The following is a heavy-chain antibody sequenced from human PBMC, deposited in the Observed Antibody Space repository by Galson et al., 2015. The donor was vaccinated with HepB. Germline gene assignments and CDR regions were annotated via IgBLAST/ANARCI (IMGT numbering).Heavy chain of an antibody. J-gene: IGHJ6*02. Sequence: QSGAEVKKPGESLKISCKGSGYSFTSYWIGWVRQMPGKGLEWMGIIYPGDSDTRCSPSFQGQVTISADKSISTAYLQWSSLKASDTAMYYCARQVYCTNGVCYYGMDVWGQGTTVTVSS. CDR3: ARQVYCTNGVCYYGMDV. CDR2: IYPGDSDT. V-gene: IGHV5-51*01. CDR1: GYSFTSYW. D-gene: IGHD2-8*01.